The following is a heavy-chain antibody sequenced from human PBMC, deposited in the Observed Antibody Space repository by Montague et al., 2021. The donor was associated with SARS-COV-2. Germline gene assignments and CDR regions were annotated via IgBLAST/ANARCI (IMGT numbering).Heavy chain of an antibody. D-gene: IGHD3-22*01. V-gene: IGHV6-1*01. J-gene: IGHJ4*02. CDR3: ARGVYYDGSGYYSFDY. CDR2: TYYRSKWYS. Sequence: CAISGDSVSSYRAAWNWIRQSPSIGLEWLGRTYYRSKWYSDYALSVKSRITINPDTSKNHFSLQLNSVTPEDTAIYYCARGVYYDGSGYYSFDYWGQGTLVTVSS. CDR1: GDSVSSYRAA.